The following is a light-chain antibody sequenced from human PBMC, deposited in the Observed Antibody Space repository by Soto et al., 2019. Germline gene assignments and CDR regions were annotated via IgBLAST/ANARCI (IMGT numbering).Light chain of an antibody. CDR1: QDISNF. CDR3: QQRDSYPLT. J-gene: IGKJ4*01. Sequence: DIQLTQSPSFLSASVGDRVTITCRASQDISNFLAWFQQKPGRAPKLLIYAVFTLQSGVPSRFSGSGSGAEFTLTISSMQPEDFATYYCQQRDSYPLTIGGVTKV. CDR2: AVF. V-gene: IGKV1-9*01.